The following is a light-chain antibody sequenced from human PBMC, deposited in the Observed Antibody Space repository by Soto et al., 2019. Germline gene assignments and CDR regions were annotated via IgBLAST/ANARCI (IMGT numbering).Light chain of an antibody. CDR1: QSISSTY. V-gene: IGKV3-20*01. CDR2: AAS. Sequence: EIVLTQSPGTLSLSPGERATLSCRASQSISSTYLAWYRQKPGQAPRLLIYAASSRATGIPDRFSGSGSGTDFTLTISRLEPEDFAVYYCQQYYASSWKFGQGTRVEIK. J-gene: IGKJ1*01. CDR3: QQYYASSWK.